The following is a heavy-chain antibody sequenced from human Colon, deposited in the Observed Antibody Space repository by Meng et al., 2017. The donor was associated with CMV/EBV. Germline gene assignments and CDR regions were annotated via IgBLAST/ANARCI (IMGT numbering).Heavy chain of an antibody. D-gene: IGHD6-13*01. V-gene: IGHV1-2*02. CDR1: GYTFTADH. CDR3: VRESWYFDF. CDR2: IYPQDGGT. J-gene: IGHJ4*02. Sequence: QGQVVQPGTEVTKPGASVKVSCKTSGYTFTADHLHWVRQAPGQGLEWMGWIYPQDGGTYFAQKFQDRVTLTRDTSITTAYMELSGLTSDDTAIYYCVRESWYFDFWGEGTLVTVSS.